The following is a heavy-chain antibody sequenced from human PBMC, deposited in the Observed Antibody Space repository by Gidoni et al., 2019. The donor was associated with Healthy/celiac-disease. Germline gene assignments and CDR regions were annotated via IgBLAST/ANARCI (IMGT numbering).Heavy chain of an antibody. CDR2: ISGSGGST. Sequence: EVQLLESGGGLVQPGGSLRLSCAASGFTFSSYALSWVRQAPGKGLEWVSAISGSGGSTYYADSVKGRFTISRDNSKNTLYLQMNSLRAEDTAVYYCAKDQNVVVPAATSFWFDPWGQGTLVTVSS. CDR1: GFTFSSYA. V-gene: IGHV3-23*01. D-gene: IGHD2-2*01. J-gene: IGHJ5*02. CDR3: AKDQNVVVPAATSFWFDP.